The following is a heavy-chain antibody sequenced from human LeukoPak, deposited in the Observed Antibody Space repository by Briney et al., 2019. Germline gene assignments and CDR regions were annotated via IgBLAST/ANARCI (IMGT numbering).Heavy chain of an antibody. CDR1: GGSISSYY. CDR2: IYYSGST. J-gene: IGHJ4*02. D-gene: IGHD3-3*01. Sequence: PSETLSLTCTVSGGSISSYYWSWIRQPPGKGLERIGYIYYSGSTNYNPSLKSRVTISVDTSKNQFSLKLSSVTAADTAVYYCARHTSYYDFWSGFDYWGQGTLVTVSS. CDR3: ARHTSYYDFWSGFDY. V-gene: IGHV4-59*08.